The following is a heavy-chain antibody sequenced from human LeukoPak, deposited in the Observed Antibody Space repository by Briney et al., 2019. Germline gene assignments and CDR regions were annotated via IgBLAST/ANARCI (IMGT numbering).Heavy chain of an antibody. CDR3: TAGFPFDY. D-gene: IGHD6-19*01. CDR1: VFTFSNNW. CDR2: IKCKTNGGKT. Sequence: GGSLRLSCAASVFTFSNNWRSGVRQPPGKGLEWVGLIKCKTNGGKTDYDGPVQGRLTILRDDSKNTLFLQMNSLQTEDTAVYYCTAGFPFDYWGQGTLVTVSS. V-gene: IGHV3-15*01. J-gene: IGHJ4*02.